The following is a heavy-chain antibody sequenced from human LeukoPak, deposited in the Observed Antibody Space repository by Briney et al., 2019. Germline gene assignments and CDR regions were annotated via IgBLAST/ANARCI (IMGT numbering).Heavy chain of an antibody. CDR2: IYYSGST. CDR3: ARGGAGTSFDY. D-gene: IGHD6-13*01. Sequence: SETLSLTCTVSGGSISSSSYYWGWIRQPPGKGLEWIGYIYYSGSTNYNPSLKSRVTISVDTSKNQFSLKLSSVTAADTAVYYCARGGAGTSFDYWGQGTLVTVSS. CDR1: GGSISSSSYY. V-gene: IGHV4-61*05. J-gene: IGHJ4*02.